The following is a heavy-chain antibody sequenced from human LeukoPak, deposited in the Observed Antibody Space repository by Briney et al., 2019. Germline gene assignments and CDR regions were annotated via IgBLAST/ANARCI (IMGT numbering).Heavy chain of an antibody. D-gene: IGHD3-16*01. CDR2: IWYDGSNK. CDR1: GFTFSSYG. V-gene: IGHV3-33*01. CDR3: AREFGGGYGGFDY. J-gene: IGHJ4*02. Sequence: GRSLRLSCAASGFTFSSYGMHWVRQAPGKGLEWVAVIWYDGSNKYYADSVKGRFTISRHNSKNTLYLQMNSRRAEDTAVYYCAREFGGGYGGFDYWGQGTLVTVSS.